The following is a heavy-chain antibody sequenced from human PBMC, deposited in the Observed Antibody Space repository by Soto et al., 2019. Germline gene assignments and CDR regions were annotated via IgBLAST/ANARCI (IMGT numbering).Heavy chain of an antibody. D-gene: IGHD3-10*01. CDR2: IWYDGSNK. J-gene: IGHJ6*02. Sequence: QVQLVESGGGVVQPGRSLRLSCAASGFTFSSYGMHWVRQAPGKGLEWVAVIWYDGSNKYYADSVKGRFTISRDNSKNTLYLQMNSLRAEDTAVYYCAREILWFGELTGMDVWGQGTTVTVSS. V-gene: IGHV3-33*01. CDR3: AREILWFGELTGMDV. CDR1: GFTFSSYG.